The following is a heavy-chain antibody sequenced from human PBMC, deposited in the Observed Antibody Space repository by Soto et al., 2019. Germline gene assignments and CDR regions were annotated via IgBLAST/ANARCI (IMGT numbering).Heavy chain of an antibody. CDR3: ARAAFRSGYYGYYYGMDV. Sequence: QVQLVQYGAEVKKPGSSVKVSCKASGGTFSTHAISWVRQAPGQGLEWLGGIIPTLGTPNYAQKFQGRVTVTADEYTSTAYMELSRLTSEDTAVYYCARAAFRSGYYGYYYGMDVWGQGTAVNV. V-gene: IGHV1-69*01. D-gene: IGHD3-3*01. CDR1: GGTFSTHA. CDR2: IIPTLGTP. J-gene: IGHJ6*02.